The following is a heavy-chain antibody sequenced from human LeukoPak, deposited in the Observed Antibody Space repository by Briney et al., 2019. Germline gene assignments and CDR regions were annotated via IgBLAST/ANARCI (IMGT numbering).Heavy chain of an antibody. CDR3: ARSGYFNWLSIEYYYMDV. D-gene: IGHD3-9*01. Sequence: ASVKVSCRASGYTFTNFDINWVRQAPGQGLEWMGWMNTISGDSGCVQKVQSRVTMTRDTSITTAYLELSSLSSEDTAVYYCARSGYFNWLSIEYYYMDVWGKGTTVIVSS. CDR2: MNTISGDS. V-gene: IGHV1-8*01. J-gene: IGHJ6*03. CDR1: GYTFTNFD.